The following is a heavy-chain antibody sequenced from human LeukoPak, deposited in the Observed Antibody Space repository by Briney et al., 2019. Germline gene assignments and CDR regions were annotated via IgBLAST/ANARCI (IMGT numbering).Heavy chain of an antibody. D-gene: IGHD2-2*01. CDR2: INPSGGST. Sequence: ASVNVSCKASGYTFTSYYMHWVRQAPGQGLEWMGIINPSGGSTSYAQKFQGRVTMTRDTSTSTVYMELSSLRSEDTAVYYCARDFGPPSAQLQEIDYWGQGTLVTVSS. J-gene: IGHJ4*02. V-gene: IGHV1-46*01. CDR1: GYTFTSYY. CDR3: ARDFGPPSAQLQEIDY.